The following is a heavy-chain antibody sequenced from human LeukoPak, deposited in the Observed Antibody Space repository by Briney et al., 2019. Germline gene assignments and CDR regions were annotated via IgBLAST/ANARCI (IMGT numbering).Heavy chain of an antibody. CDR1: GFTFSSYA. Sequence: TGGSLRLSCAASGFTFSSYAMSWVRQAPGKGLEWVSAISGSGGSTYYADSVKGRFTISRDNSKNTLYLQMNSLRAEDTAVYYCAKDRWGYQLPLDYWGQGTLVTVSS. CDR3: AKDRWGYQLPLDY. J-gene: IGHJ4*02. V-gene: IGHV3-23*01. CDR2: ISGSGGST. D-gene: IGHD2-2*01.